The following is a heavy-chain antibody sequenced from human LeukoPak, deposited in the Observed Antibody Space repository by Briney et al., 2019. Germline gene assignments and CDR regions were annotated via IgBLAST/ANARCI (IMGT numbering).Heavy chain of an antibody. CDR2: IWYDGSNK. D-gene: IGHD3-22*01. CDR1: GFTFSSYG. CDR3: AKDGNGYYFHY. J-gene: IGHJ4*02. V-gene: IGHV3-33*06. Sequence: ERSLRLSCAASGFTFSSYGMHWVRQAPGKGLEWGAVIWYDGSNKYYADSVKGRFTISRDNSKNTLYMQMNRLRAEDTAVYYCAKDGNGYYFHYWGQGTLVTVSS.